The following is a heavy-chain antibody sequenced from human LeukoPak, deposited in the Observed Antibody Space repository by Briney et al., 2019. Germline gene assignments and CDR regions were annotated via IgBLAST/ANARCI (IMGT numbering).Heavy chain of an antibody. CDR3: AKKEAYYYGSGSDYFDY. Sequence: GGSLRLSCAASGFTFSSYAMSWVRQAPGKGLEWVSAIRGSGGSIYYADSVKGRFTISRDNSKNTLYLQMNSLRAEDTAVYYCAKKEAYYYGSGSDYFDYWGQGTLVTVSS. CDR2: IRGSGGSI. CDR1: GFTFSSYA. J-gene: IGHJ4*02. V-gene: IGHV3-23*01. D-gene: IGHD3-10*01.